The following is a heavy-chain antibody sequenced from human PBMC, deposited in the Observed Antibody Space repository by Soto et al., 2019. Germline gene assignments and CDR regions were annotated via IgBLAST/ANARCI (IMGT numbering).Heavy chain of an antibody. Sequence: EVQLLESGGGLVQPGGSLRLSCAASGFPFTSYGVSWVRQAPGKGLEWVSTINSNGNRHYADSVKGGFTISRDSSESMLYLDMNNLRAEDTALYYCARKLGVGHYPFRHWGQGTLVTVSS. D-gene: IGHD7-27*01. CDR1: GFPFTSYG. V-gene: IGHV3-23*01. CDR2: INSNGNR. J-gene: IGHJ4*02. CDR3: ARKLGVGHYPFRH.